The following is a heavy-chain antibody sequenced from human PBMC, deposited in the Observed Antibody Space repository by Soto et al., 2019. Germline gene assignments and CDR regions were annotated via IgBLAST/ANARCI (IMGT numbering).Heavy chain of an antibody. CDR2: IIPIFGTA. CDR1: GGTFSSYA. Sequence: SVKVSCKASGGTFSSYAISWVRQAPGQGLEWMGGIIPIFGTANYAQKFQGRVTITADESTSTAYMELSSLRSEDTAVYYCARNWLGSVYSYAIYYYGMDVWCQGTTVTVFS. V-gene: IGHV1-69*13. D-gene: IGHD5-18*01. CDR3: ARNWLGSVYSYAIYYYGMDV. J-gene: IGHJ6*02.